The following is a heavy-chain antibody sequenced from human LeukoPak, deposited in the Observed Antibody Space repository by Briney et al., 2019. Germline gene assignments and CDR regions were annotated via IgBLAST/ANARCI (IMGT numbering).Heavy chain of an antibody. J-gene: IGHJ4*02. V-gene: IGHV3-23*01. D-gene: IGHD3-22*01. CDR1: GFTFSSYA. CDR3: ARGGYDSSGYDY. CDR2: IRGSGDST. Sequence: GGSLRLSCAASGFTFSSYAMTWVRQAPGKGLEWVSAIRGSGDSTYYADSVKGRFTISRDNAKNSLYLQMNSLRAEDTAVYYCARGGYDSSGYDYWGQGTLVTVSS.